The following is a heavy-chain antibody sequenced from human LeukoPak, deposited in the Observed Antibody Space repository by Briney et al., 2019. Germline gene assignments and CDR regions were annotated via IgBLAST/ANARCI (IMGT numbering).Heavy chain of an antibody. J-gene: IGHJ4*02. CDR1: GGSISSGSYY. D-gene: IGHD3-22*01. V-gene: IGHV4-61*02. CDR2: IYTSGST. Sequence: PSQTLSLTCTVSGGSISSGSYYWSWIRQPAGKGLEWIGRIYTSGSTNYNPSLKSRVTISVDTSKNQFSLKLSSVTAADTAVYYCATSGSSGYYPLFDYWGQGTLVTVSS. CDR3: ATSGSSGYYPLFDY.